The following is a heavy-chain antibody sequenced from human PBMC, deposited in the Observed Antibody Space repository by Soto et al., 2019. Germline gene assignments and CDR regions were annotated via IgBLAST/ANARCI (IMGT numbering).Heavy chain of an antibody. J-gene: IGHJ4*02. V-gene: IGHV4-59*01. D-gene: IGHD6-19*01. CDR3: ARRGYSSGWYYFDY. CDR2: IYYSGST. Sequence: SETLSLTCTVSGGSITSYYWSWIRPPPGKGLEFIGYIYYSGSTNYNPSLKSRVTISVDTSKNQFSLKLSSVTAADTAVYFCARRGYSSGWYYFDYWGQGALVTVSS. CDR1: GGSITSYY.